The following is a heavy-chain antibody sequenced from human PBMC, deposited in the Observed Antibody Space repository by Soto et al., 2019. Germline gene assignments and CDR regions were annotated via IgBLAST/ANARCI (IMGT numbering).Heavy chain of an antibody. Sequence: QVQLVESAGDVVQPGRSLRLSCAASGFTFSSYVFHWVRQTPGKGLEWVGLISHDGNKQYADSVKDRFTISRDNSKNELHLEMNSLRLEDTALYYCAREDESSGYAGTFQHWGQGTLVTVSP. D-gene: IGHD3-22*01. CDR1: GFTFSSYV. CDR3: AREDESSGYAGTFQH. CDR2: ISHDGNK. V-gene: IGHV3-30-3*01. J-gene: IGHJ1*01.